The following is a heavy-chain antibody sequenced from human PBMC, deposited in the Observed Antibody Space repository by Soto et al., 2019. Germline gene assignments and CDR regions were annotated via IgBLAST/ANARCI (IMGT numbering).Heavy chain of an antibody. D-gene: IGHD2-2*01. Sequence: EVQLLESGGGLVQPGGSLRLSCVASGFTFSRYVMSWVRQAPGKGLEWVSTINSNGDSTYYADSVKGRFNISRDNSKTSLFLPMNSLRAEDTAVYYCDRVPDLDYCSRTSRMYYFDYWGQGPLVTVSS. J-gene: IGHJ4*02. V-gene: IGHV3-23*01. CDR2: INSNGDST. CDR1: GFTFSRYV. CDR3: DRVPDLDYCSRTSRMYYFDY.